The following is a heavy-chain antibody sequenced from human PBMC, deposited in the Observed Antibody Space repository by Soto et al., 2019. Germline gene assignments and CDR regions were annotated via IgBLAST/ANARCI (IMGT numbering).Heavy chain of an antibody. CDR2: IYPGDSDT. CDR3: AREYYDFWSGGYYYYMDV. D-gene: IGHD3-3*01. V-gene: IGHV5-51*01. J-gene: IGHJ6*03. Sequence: PGESLKISCKGSGYSFTSYWIGWVRQMPGKGLEWMGIIYPGDSDTRYSPSFQGRVTMTRNTSISTAYMELSSLRSEDTAVYYCAREYYDFWSGGYYYYMDVWGKGTTVTVSS. CDR1: GYSFTSYW.